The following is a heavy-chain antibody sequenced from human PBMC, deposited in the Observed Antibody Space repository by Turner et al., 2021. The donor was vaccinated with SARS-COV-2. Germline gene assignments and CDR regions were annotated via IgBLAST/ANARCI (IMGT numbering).Heavy chain of an antibody. J-gene: IGHJ4*02. CDR3: AKDRWYIWNYFDY. CDR2: ISWNSGSI. Sequence: EVQLVESGRGLVQTCRSRRLSGASSGFTFADYAMHGVRQAPEKGREWVSGISWNSGSIGYADSVKGRFTISRDNAKNSLYLQMNSLRAEDTDLYYCAKDRWYIWNYFDYWGQGTLVTVSS. CDR1: GFTFADYA. D-gene: IGHD1-20*01. V-gene: IGHV3-9*01.